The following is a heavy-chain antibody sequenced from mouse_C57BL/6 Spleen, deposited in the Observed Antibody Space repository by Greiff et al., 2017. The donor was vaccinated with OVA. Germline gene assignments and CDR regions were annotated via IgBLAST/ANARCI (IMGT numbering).Heavy chain of an antibody. CDR2: IRNKANGYTT. J-gene: IGHJ2*01. CDR1: GFTFTDYY. D-gene: IGHD2-1*01. V-gene: IGHV7-3*01. Sequence: DVQLVESGGGLVQPGGSLSLSCAASGFTFTDYYMSWVRQPPGKALEWLGFIRNKANGYTTEYSASVKGRFTISRDNSQSILYLQMNALRAEDSATYYCSRGGNLPFDYWGQGTTLTVSS. CDR3: SRGGNLPFDY.